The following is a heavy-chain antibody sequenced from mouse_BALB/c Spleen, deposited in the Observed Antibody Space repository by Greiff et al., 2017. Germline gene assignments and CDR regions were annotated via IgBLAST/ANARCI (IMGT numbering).Heavy chain of an antibody. CDR3: ARGYPSMDY. D-gene: IGHD2-2*01. J-gene: IGHJ4*01. CDR2: IDPENGNT. CDR1: GFNIKDYY. V-gene: IGHV14-1*02. Sequence: VQLKESGAELVRPGALVKLSCKASGFNIKDYYMHWVKQRPEQGLEWIGWIDPENGNTIYDPKFQGKASITADTSSNTAYLQLSSLTSEDTAVYYCARGYPSMDYWGQGTSVTVSS.